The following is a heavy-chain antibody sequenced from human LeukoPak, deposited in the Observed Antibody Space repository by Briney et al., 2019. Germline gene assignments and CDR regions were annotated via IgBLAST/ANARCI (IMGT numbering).Heavy chain of an antibody. V-gene: IGHV3-30*18. Sequence: GGSLRLSCAASGFTFSHYGLHWVRQAPGKGLEWVALISYDGGNKNYADSVRGRFTISRDNSKNTLYLQMNSLRAEDTAVYYCAKDSGSTWFGGDSKWGQGTLVTVSS. CDR1: GFTFSHYG. CDR2: ISYDGGNK. D-gene: IGHD3-10*01. CDR3: AKDSGSTWFGGDSK. J-gene: IGHJ4*02.